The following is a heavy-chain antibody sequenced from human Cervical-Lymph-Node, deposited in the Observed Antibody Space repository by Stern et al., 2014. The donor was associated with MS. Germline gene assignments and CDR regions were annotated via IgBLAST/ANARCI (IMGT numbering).Heavy chain of an antibody. Sequence: QVQLVQSGGGVVQPGGSLRLSCAASGFSFSRYAMHWVRQAPGKGLEWVARICKYGSNPYYADSVTGRFTISRDNCKSTLYLQMNSLRAEDTAVYYCASAYSSSHYYFDYWGQGTLVTVSS. CDR2: ICKYGSNP. CDR3: ASAYSSSHYYFDY. J-gene: IGHJ4*02. D-gene: IGHD6-13*01. V-gene: IGHV3-33*01. CDR1: GFSFSRYA.